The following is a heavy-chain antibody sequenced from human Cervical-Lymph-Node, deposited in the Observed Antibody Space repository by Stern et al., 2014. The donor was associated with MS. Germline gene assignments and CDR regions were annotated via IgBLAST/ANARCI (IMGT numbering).Heavy chain of an antibody. V-gene: IGHV1-2*02. Sequence: VQLVQSGAEVRKPGASVKVSCKTSGYTFSGHYIYWVRQAPGQGLEWMGWINPQSGDTSYAQDFQGRVTITSDTSVSTVYMELTGLRSDDTAVFYCARDRVGYSNWFDPWGQGTLVTVSA. CDR2: INPQSGDT. CDR1: GYTFSGHY. J-gene: IGHJ5*02. D-gene: IGHD2-15*01. CDR3: ARDRVGYSNWFDP.